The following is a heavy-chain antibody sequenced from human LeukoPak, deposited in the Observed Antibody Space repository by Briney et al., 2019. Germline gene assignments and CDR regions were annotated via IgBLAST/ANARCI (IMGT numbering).Heavy chain of an antibody. J-gene: IGHJ4*02. V-gene: IGHV4-4*09. CDR1: GGSISSYY. Sequence: SETLSLTCTVSGGSISSYYWSWIRQPPGKGLEWIGYIYTSGSTNYNPSLKSRVTISVDTSKNQFSLKLSSVTAADTAVYYCARHLGSGQQLSEIDYWGQGTLVTVSS. D-gene: IGHD6-13*01. CDR2: IYTSGST. CDR3: ARHLGSGQQLSEIDY.